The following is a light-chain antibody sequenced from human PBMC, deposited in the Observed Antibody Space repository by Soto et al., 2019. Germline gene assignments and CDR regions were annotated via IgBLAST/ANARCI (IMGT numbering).Light chain of an antibody. J-gene: IGKJ1*01. CDR2: KAS. CDR3: QQYNSDWT. V-gene: IGKV1-5*03. CDR1: QSISSW. Sequence: DIPMTQSPSTLSASVGDRVTITCRASQSISSWLAWYQQKPGKAPKLLIYKASSLESGVPSRFSGSGSGTEFTLTISRLQPDYFATYYCQQYNSDWTCGQGTKVKIK.